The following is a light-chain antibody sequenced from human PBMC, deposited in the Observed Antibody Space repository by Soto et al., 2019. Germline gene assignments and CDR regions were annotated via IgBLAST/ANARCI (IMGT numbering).Light chain of an antibody. J-gene: IGKJ4*01. CDR2: GAS. V-gene: IGKV3-20*01. CDR1: QSVISTY. CDR3: QQYGSSPLT. Sequence: EIVLTQSPGTLSLSPGERATLSCRASQSVISTYLAWYQQKPGQAPRLLIYGASNRATGITDRFTGSGSGTDFTLTISKLETEDFAVYYCQQYGSSPLTVGGGTKVEIK.